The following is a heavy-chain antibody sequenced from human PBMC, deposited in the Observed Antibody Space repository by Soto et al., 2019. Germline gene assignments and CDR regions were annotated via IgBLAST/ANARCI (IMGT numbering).Heavy chain of an antibody. J-gene: IGHJ4*02. CDR1: GFSLSTARMG. V-gene: IGHV2-26*01. Sequence: GSGPTLVNPTETLTLAWTVSGFSLSTARMGVSWIRQPPGKALEWLAHIFSNDEKSYSTSLKSRLTISKDTSKSQVVLTMTNMDPVDTATYYCARILAAEGPDDYWGQGTLVTVSS. CDR3: ARILAAEGPDDY. CDR2: IFSNDEK. D-gene: IGHD6-13*01.